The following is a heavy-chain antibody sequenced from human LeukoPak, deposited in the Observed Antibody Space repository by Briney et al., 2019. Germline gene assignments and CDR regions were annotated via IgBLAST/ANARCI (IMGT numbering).Heavy chain of an antibody. V-gene: IGHV3-48*04. CDR3: AKDMSRPNYYDNNGYSNDAFDI. CDR2: ISSSSTTI. CDR1: GFTFNSYS. D-gene: IGHD3-22*01. J-gene: IGHJ3*02. Sequence: GGSLRLSCVASGFTFNSYSMNWVRQAPGKGLEWVSYISSSSTTIYYADSVKGRFTISRDNAKNSLYLQMNSLRAEDTAVYYCAKDMSRPNYYDNNGYSNDAFDIWGQGTMVTVSS.